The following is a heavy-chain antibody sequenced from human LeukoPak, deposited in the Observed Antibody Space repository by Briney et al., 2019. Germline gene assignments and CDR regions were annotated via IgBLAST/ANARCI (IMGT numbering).Heavy chain of an antibody. Sequence: PGGSLRLSCAASGFTFNNYSMNWVCQAPGKGLEWVSGISGFGGSTYYAPSVKGRLTISRDNFGNMLYLHLDSLRVEDTAIYYCARRSGSSWSSFDYWGQGALVTVSS. CDR1: GFTFNNYS. CDR3: ARRSGSSWSSFDY. V-gene: IGHV3-23*01. CDR2: ISGFGGST. J-gene: IGHJ4*02. D-gene: IGHD6-13*01.